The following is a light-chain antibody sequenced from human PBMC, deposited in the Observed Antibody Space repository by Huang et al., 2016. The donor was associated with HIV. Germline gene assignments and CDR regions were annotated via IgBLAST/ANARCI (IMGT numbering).Light chain of an antibody. J-gene: IGKJ4*01. CDR3: QQSHSSPLT. V-gene: IGKV1-39*01. CDR2: SAS. Sequence: DIQMTQSPPSLPASIGDRVTITCRASQNITNYLNWYRQKPGRAPDLLIYSASSLQSGVPSRFSGSGSGTDFALTIDSLQPEDFTTFFCQQSHSSPLTFGGGTKIEIK. CDR1: QNITNY.